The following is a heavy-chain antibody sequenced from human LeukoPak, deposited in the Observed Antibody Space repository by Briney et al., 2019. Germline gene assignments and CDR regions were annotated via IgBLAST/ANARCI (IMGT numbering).Heavy chain of an antibody. V-gene: IGHV3-74*01. D-gene: IGHD4-17*01. CDR1: GFTLSNYW. CDR3: ARGMVYGDPPQYFQH. CDR2: INSDGSRT. Sequence: GGSLRLSCAASGFTLSNYWMHWVRQAPGKGLVWVSRINSDGSRTNYADSVQGRFTISRDNSKNTLYLQMNSLRAEDTAVYYRARGMVYGDPPQYFQHWGQGTLVTVSS. J-gene: IGHJ1*01.